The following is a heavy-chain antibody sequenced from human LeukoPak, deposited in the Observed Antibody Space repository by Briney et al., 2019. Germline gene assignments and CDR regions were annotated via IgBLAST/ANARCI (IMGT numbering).Heavy chain of an antibody. CDR3: ARVVGRGYYYYMDV. V-gene: IGHV1-69*05. CDR1: GGTFSSYA. CDR2: IIPIFGTA. Sequence: GASVKVSCKASGGTFSSYAISWVRQAPGQGLEWMGGIIPIFGTANYAQKFQGRVTITMDESTSTAYMELSSLRSEDTAVYYCARVVGRGYYYYMDVWGKGTTVTVSS. J-gene: IGHJ6*03. D-gene: IGHD1-26*01.